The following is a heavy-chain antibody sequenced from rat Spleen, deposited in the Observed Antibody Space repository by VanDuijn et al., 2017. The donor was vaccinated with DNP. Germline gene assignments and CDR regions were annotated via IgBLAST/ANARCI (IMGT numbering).Heavy chain of an antibody. J-gene: IGHJ2*01. CDR1: GFTFSDYY. CDR2: ISSDGGST. Sequence: EVQLVESGGGLVQPGRSLKLSCAASGFTFSDYYMAWVRQDPTKGLEWVASISSDGGSTYYRDSVRGRFTISSDIAKSNLYLQRDSLRSEDTAIYYCARAIGLRYFDYWGQGVMVTVSS. CDR3: ARAIGLRYFDY. V-gene: IGHV5-20*01. D-gene: IGHD1-11*01.